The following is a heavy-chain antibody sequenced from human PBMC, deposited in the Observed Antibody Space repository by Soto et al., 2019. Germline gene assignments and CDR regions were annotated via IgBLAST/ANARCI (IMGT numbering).Heavy chain of an antibody. CDR1: GGSISSGGYS. J-gene: IGHJ4*02. Sequence: QLQLQASGSGLVKPSQTLSLTCAVSGGSISSGGYSWSWIRQPPGKGLEWIGYIYHSGSTYYTPSLKSRVTISVDRSKNQFSLKLSSVTAADTAVYYCARGNVVAIDYWGQATLVTVSS. CDR2: IYHSGST. CDR3: ARGNVVAIDY. V-gene: IGHV4-30-2*01. D-gene: IGHD2-21*01.